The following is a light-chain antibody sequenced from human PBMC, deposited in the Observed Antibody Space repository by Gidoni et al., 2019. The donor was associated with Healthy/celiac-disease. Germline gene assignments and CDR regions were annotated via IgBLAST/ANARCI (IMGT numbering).Light chain of an antibody. CDR3: QQSYSTPPT. Sequence: DIQMTQSPSSLSASVGDRVTITCRASQSISSYLNWYQQKPGKAPKLLIYAASSLQRGVPSRFSGSVSGTDFTLTISSLQPEDFATYYCQQSYSTPPTFGGGTKVEIK. V-gene: IGKV1-39*01. CDR2: AAS. CDR1: QSISSY. J-gene: IGKJ4*01.